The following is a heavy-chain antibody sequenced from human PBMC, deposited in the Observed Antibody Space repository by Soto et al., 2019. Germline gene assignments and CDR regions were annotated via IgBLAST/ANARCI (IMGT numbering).Heavy chain of an antibody. CDR1: AASFSKYY. V-gene: IGHV4-59*01. CDR2: IYFNGNT. D-gene: IGHD3-16*01. Sequence: SETLSLTCTVSAASFSKYYWTLIRQPPGKGLEWIGYIYFNGNTKYNPSLEGRLTISIDTSKKEFSLKLTSVTAADAAVYYCASVTFGGIVLAHWGQGTLVTVSS. J-gene: IGHJ4*02. CDR3: ASVTFGGIVLAH.